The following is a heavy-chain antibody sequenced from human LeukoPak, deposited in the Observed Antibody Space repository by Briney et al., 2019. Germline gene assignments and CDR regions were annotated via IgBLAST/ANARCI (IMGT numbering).Heavy chain of an antibody. J-gene: IGHJ5*02. CDR2: IYYSGST. CDR3: AREGPGYCSSTSCLGIWFDP. D-gene: IGHD2-2*01. V-gene: IGHV4-39*07. Sequence: SETLSLTCTVSGGSISSSSYYWGWIRQPPGKGLEWTGSIYYSGSTYCNPSLKSRVTISVDTSKNQFSLKLSSVTAADTAVYYCAREGPGYCSSTSCLGIWFDPWGQGTLVTVSS. CDR1: GGSISSSSYY.